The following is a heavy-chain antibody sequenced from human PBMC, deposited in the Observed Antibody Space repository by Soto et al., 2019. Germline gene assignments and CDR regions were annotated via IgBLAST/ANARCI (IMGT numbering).Heavy chain of an antibody. V-gene: IGHV3-9*01. Sequence: EVQLVESGGGLVQPGRSLRLSCVASGFTFGDYAMHWVRQAPAKGLEWVAGISCNTDNIGYADSVKGRFTISRDNAGHALYLQMNSLRHDDTAVYYCAKGRNILAVVTPFVGWGQGDLVTVSS. CDR1: GFTFGDYA. J-gene: IGHJ4*02. D-gene: IGHD2-21*02. CDR2: ISCNTDNI. CDR3: AKGRNILAVVTPFVG.